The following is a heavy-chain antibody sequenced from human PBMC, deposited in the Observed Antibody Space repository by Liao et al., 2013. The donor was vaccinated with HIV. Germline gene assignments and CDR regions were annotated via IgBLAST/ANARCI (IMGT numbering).Heavy chain of an antibody. CDR2: IYISGST. Sequence: QVQLQQWGAGLLKPSETLSLTCAVYGGSFSGYYWSWIRQPAGKGLEWIGRIYISGSTKYNPSLKSRVTMSVDTSKNQFSLKLSSVTAADTAVYYCARGTIFGPDYWGQGTLVTVSS. CDR1: GGSFSGYY. D-gene: IGHD3-3*01. CDR3: ARGTIFGPDY. V-gene: IGHV4-59*10. J-gene: IGHJ4*02.